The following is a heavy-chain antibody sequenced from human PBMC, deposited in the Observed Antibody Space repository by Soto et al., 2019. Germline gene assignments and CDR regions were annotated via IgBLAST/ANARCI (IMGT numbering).Heavy chain of an antibody. CDR1: GFTFSSND. D-gene: IGHD3-22*01. V-gene: IGHV3-53*01. CDR3: ATRPLLPGAP. J-gene: IGHJ3*01. CDR2: IYSSGST. Sequence: EVQLVESGGGLIQPGGSLRLFCAASGFTFSSNDMNWVRQAPGKGLEWVSLIYSSGSTYYADSVKGRFTISRDNSKNTLYLQMSSLRAEDTAVYYCATRPLLPGAPWGQGTMVTVSS.